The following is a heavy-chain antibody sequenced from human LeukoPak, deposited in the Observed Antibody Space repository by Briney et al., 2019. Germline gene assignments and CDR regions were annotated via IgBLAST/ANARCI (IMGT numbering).Heavy chain of an antibody. CDR1: GDSISSTRYC. Sequence: PSETLSLTCSVSGDSISSTRYCWGWIRQPPGKGLEWIGTIFYSGTTYYNPSLKSRVTISADTSKNQFSLKLSSVTAADTAVYHCARSQEEDPTRYYYYGMDVWGQGTTVTVSS. CDR3: ARSQEEDPTRYYYYGMDV. J-gene: IGHJ6*02. CDR2: IFYSGTT. V-gene: IGHV4-39*01.